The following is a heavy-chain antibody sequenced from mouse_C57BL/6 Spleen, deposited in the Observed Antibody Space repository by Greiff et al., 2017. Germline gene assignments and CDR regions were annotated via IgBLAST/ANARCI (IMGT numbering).Heavy chain of an antibody. Sequence: QVQLQQPGAELVRPGTSVKLSCKASGYTFTSYWMHWVKQRPGQGLEWIGVIDPSDSYTNYNQKFKGKATLTVDTSSSTAYMQLSSLTSEDSAVYFCARWAYYGSNYWYFDVWGTGTTVTVSS. CDR1: GYTFTSYW. J-gene: IGHJ1*03. CDR3: ARWAYYGSNYWYFDV. CDR2: IDPSDSYT. D-gene: IGHD1-1*01. V-gene: IGHV1-59*01.